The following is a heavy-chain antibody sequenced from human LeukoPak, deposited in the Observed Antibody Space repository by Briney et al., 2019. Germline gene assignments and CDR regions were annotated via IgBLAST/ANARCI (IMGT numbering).Heavy chain of an antibody. Sequence: SETLSLTCTVSGGSISSYYWSWIRQPPGKGLEWIGYIYYSGSTNYNPSLKSRVTISVDTSKNQFSPKLSSVTAADTAVYYCSSTHYYYYYMDVWGKGTTVTVSS. V-gene: IGHV4-59*01. CDR2: IYYSGST. D-gene: IGHD2-2*01. CDR3: SSTHYYYYYMDV. CDR1: GGSISSYY. J-gene: IGHJ6*03.